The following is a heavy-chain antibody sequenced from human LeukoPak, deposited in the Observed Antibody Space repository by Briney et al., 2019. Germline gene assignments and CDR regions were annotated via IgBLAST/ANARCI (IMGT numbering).Heavy chain of an antibody. CDR1: GFTFSSYG. J-gene: IGHJ4*02. Sequence: GGSLRLSCAASGFTFSSYGMHWVRQAPGKGLEWVAVIWYDGSNKYYADSVKGRFTISRDNSKNTLYLQMNSLRAEDTAVYYCARDRAYDYSNFFDYWGQGTLVTVSS. V-gene: IGHV3-33*01. D-gene: IGHD4-11*01. CDR3: ARDRAYDYSNFFDY. CDR2: IWYDGSNK.